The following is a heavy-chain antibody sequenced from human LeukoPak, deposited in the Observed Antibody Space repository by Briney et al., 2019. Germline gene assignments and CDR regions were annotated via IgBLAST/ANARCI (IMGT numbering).Heavy chain of an antibody. D-gene: IGHD6-19*01. J-gene: IGHJ4*02. V-gene: IGHV1-46*01. CDR1: GYTFTSYY. Sequence: GASVKVSCKASGYTFTSYYMHWVRQAPGQGLEWMGIINPSGGSTSYAQKFQGRVTMTRDMSTSTVYMELSSLRSEDTAVYYCARDSSGWYDDYWGQGTLVTVSS. CDR3: ARDSSGWYDDY. CDR2: INPSGGST.